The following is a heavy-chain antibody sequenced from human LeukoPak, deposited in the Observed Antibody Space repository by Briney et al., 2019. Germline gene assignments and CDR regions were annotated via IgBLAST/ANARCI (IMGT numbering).Heavy chain of an antibody. D-gene: IGHD4-11*01. V-gene: IGHV3-23*01. J-gene: IGHJ4*02. CDR3: AKDVDYSNYFDY. Sequence: PGGSLRLSCAASGFSFTNYAMNWVRQPPGKGLEWVSSLSGGGTTYYADSVKGRFTISRDISNNTLYLQMNSPRADDSAVYYCAKDVDYSNYFDYWGQGTLVTVSS. CDR2: LSGGGTT. CDR1: GFSFTNYA.